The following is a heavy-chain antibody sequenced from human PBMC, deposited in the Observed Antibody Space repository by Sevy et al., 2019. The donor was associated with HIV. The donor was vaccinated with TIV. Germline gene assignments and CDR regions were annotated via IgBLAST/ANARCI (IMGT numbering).Heavy chain of an antibody. D-gene: IGHD3-3*01. CDR3: ARGKHVSDYYGSFDY. Sequence: GGSLRLSCAASGLSVSHNFMSWVRQAPGKGLEWVSVIYIGHNTYYADSVKGRFTISRDNAENTLFLQMNSLRVEDTAVYYCARGKHVSDYYGSFDYWGQGTLVTVSS. CDR2: IYIGHNT. V-gene: IGHV3-53*01. CDR1: GLSVSHNF. J-gene: IGHJ4*02.